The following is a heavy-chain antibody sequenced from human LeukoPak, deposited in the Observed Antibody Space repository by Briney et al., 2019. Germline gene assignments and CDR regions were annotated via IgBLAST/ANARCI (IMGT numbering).Heavy chain of an antibody. D-gene: IGHD3-9*01. Sequence: GGSLRLSRVASGFTFSNYAMSWVRQAPGKGLEWVSAITGSGTSTYYVDSLKGRFTISRDNSKNTVFLQMNSLRHEDTAIYYCVIWGDYDVLTGYYVPDYWGQGTLVTVSS. CDR3: VIWGDYDVLTGYYVPDY. V-gene: IGHV3-23*01. J-gene: IGHJ4*02. CDR1: GFTFSNYA. CDR2: ITGSGTST.